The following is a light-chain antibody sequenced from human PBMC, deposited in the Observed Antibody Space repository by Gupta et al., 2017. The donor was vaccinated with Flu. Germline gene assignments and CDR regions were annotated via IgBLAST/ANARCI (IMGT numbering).Light chain of an antibody. V-gene: IGLV2-14*01. CDR2: EVT. CDR3: SAYTSSSTQV. CDR1: SSDVGGYNY. Sequence: SALTQPASVSGSPGQSITISCTGTSSDVGGYNYVSWYQQHPGKSHKLVIYEVTNRPSGVSNSFSGSQSGNTASLTISGRKEEDEADYYCSAYTSSSTQVFGGGTKLTVL. J-gene: IGLJ2*01.